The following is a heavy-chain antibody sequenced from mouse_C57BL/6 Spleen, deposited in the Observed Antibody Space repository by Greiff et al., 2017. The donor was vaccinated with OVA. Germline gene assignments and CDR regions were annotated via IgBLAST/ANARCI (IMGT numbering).Heavy chain of an antibody. CDR3: ARYYYGKNYFDY. Sequence: EVQLVESGPVLVKPGASVKMSCKASGYTFTDYYMNWVKQSHGKSLEWIGVINPYNGGTSYNQKFKGKATLTVDKSSSTAYMELNSLTSEDSAVYYCARYYYGKNYFDYWGQGTTLTVSS. D-gene: IGHD2-1*01. V-gene: IGHV1-19*01. CDR1: GYTFTDYY. J-gene: IGHJ2*01. CDR2: INPYNGGT.